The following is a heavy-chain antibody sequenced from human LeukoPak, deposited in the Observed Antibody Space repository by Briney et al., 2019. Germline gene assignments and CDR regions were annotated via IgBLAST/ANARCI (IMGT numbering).Heavy chain of an antibody. D-gene: IGHD6-19*01. Sequence: PGGSLGLSCAASGFAFSSFWMSWVRQVPGKGLEWVANINQDGREKTYVDSVKGRFTIFRDNAKNSLYLQMNSLRVEDTAVFYCTRGSGWYPDYWGQGTLVTVSS. CDR2: INQDGREK. V-gene: IGHV3-7*04. J-gene: IGHJ4*02. CDR3: TRGSGWYPDY. CDR1: GFAFSSFW.